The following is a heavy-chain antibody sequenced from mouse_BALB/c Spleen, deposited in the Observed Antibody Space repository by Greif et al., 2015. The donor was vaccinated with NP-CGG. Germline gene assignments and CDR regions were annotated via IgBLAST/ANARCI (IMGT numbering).Heavy chain of an antibody. D-gene: IGHD2-10*01. V-gene: IGHV5-15*02. CDR3: ARAYYGNQRGFAY. CDR1: GFTFSDYG. CDR2: ISNLAYSI. J-gene: IGHJ3*01. Sequence: EVMLVESGGGLVQPGGSRKLSCAASGFTFSDYGMAWVRQAPGKGPEWVAFISNLAYSIYYADTVTGRFTISRENAKNTLYLEMSSLRSEDTAMYYCARAYYGNQRGFAYWGQGTLVTVSA.